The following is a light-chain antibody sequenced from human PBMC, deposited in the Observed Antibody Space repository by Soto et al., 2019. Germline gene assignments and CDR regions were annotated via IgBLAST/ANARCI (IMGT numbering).Light chain of an antibody. CDR1: NSDVGGYNS. CDR3: LSYAGSYTYV. V-gene: IGLV2-11*01. CDR2: DVS. J-gene: IGLJ1*01. Sequence: QSALTQPRSVSGSPGQSVTISCTGTNSDVGGYNSVSWYQQHPGKAPQLIIYDVSKRPSGVPDRFSASKSGNTASLTISGLQAEDEADYYCLSYAGSYTYVFGTGTKLTVL.